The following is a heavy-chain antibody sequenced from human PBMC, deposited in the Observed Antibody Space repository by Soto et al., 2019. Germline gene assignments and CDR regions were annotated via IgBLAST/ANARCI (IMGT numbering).Heavy chain of an antibody. CDR1: GGSISSSSYY. D-gene: IGHD1-26*01. J-gene: IGHJ4*02. CDR2: IYYSGST. CDR3: ASQSRGSYGYFAE. V-gene: IGHV4-39*01. Sequence: SETLSLTCTFSGGSISSSSYYWGLIRQPPGKGLEWIGSIYYSGSTYYNPSLKSRLIISVDTSKNQFSLKLNSVTAGDTAVYYCASQSRGSYGYFAEWGQGTLVTVSS.